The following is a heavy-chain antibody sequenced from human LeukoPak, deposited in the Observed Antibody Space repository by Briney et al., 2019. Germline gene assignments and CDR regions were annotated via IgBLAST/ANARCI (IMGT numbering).Heavy chain of an antibody. V-gene: IGHV3-15*01. J-gene: IGHJ1*01. D-gene: IGHD3-22*01. CDR2: IKSKTDGGTT. CDR3: TGDYYDSSGYPYAEYFQH. CDR1: GFTFSNAW. Sequence: GGSLRLSCAASGFTFSNAWMNWVRQAPGKGLEWVGRIKSKTDGGTTDYAAPVKGRFTISRDDSKNTLYLQMNSLKTEDTAVYYCTGDYYDSSGYPYAEYFQHWGQGTLVTVSS.